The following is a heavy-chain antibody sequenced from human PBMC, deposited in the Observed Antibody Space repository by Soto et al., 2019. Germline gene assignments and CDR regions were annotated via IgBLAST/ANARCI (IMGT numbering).Heavy chain of an antibody. CDR1: GFTFDDDA. CDR3: ARGLITLDV. Sequence: EEQLVESGGGFVQPGRSLRLSCTPSGFTFDDDAINWFRQAPGKGLEWVGFIRGEKYGGTSEYAASVEGRFTISRDDSKNIASLQMNSLKTEDTALYFCARGLITLDVWGKGTTVTVSS. J-gene: IGHJ6*04. V-gene: IGHV3-49*03. D-gene: IGHD2-21*01. CDR2: IRGEKYGGTS.